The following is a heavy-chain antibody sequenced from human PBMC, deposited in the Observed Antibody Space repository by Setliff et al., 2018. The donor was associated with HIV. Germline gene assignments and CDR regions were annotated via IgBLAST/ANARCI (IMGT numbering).Heavy chain of an antibody. V-gene: IGHV3-48*01. D-gene: IGHD1-7*01. CDR1: GFSFTSYS. Sequence: PGGSLRLSCESSGFSFTSYSMTWVRQAPGKGLEWLSYISSGSNIIAYADSVQGRFTISRDNAKNSLYLQMNSLRAEDTAIYYCARQRTLIGTTIFDPWGQGTLVTVSS. CDR2: ISSGSNII. J-gene: IGHJ5*02. CDR3: ARQRTLIGTTIFDP.